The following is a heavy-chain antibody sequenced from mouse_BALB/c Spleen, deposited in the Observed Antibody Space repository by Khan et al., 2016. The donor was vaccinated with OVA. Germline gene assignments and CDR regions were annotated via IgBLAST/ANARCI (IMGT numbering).Heavy chain of an antibody. CDR1: GFSLTSHG. Sequence: QVQLKESGPGLVAPSQSLSITCTVSGFSLTSHGVHWVRQPPGKGLEWLGVIWAGGSTNYNSALMSRLSISKDSSKSQVFLKMNSLQTDDTAMYFCARIRMPDYLAYWGQGTTLTVSS. J-gene: IGHJ2*01. CDR3: ARIRMPDYLAY. CDR2: IWAGGST. V-gene: IGHV2-9*02.